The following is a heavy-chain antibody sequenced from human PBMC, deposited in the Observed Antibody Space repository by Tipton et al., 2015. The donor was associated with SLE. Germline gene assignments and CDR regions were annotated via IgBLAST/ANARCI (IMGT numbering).Heavy chain of an antibody. J-gene: IGHJ3*02. CDR1: GFTFSSYA. CDR3: AKEDLAIGIAVRGAFDI. D-gene: IGHD6-19*01. V-gene: IGHV3-23*01. Sequence: SLRLSCAVSGFTFSSYAMSWVRQAPGKGLEWVSAISGSGGSTYYADSVKGRFTISRDNSKNTLYLQMNSLRAEDTAVYYCAKEDLAIGIAVRGAFDIWGQGTMVTVSS. CDR2: ISGSGGST.